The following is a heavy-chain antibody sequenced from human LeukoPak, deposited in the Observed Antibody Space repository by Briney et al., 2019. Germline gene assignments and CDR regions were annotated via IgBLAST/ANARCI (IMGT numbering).Heavy chain of an antibody. CDR1: GFTFSDYY. CDR2: ISRGGSTT. Sequence: GGSLRLSCAASGFTFSDYYMSWIRQAPGKGLEWVSYISRGGSTTYYADSVKGRFTISRDIAKNSLFLQTNSLRGEDTAVYYCARYYGSGFMDVWGQGTTVTVS. D-gene: IGHD3-10*01. CDR3: ARYYGSGFMDV. J-gene: IGHJ6*02. V-gene: IGHV3-11*01.